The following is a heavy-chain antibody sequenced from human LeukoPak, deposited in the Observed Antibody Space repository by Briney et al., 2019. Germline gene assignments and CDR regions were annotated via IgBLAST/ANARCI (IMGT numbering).Heavy chain of an antibody. J-gene: IGHJ4*02. CDR1: GGSFSGYY. V-gene: IGHV4-34*01. D-gene: IGHD3-16*02. Sequence: SETLSLTCAVYGGSFSGYYWSWIRQPPGKGLEWIGEINHSGSTNYNPSLKSQVTISVDTSKNQFSLKLSSVTAADTAVYYCARENWEYDYVWGSYRRYFDHWGQGTLDNVS. CDR3: ARENWEYDYVWGSYRRYFDH. CDR2: INHSGST.